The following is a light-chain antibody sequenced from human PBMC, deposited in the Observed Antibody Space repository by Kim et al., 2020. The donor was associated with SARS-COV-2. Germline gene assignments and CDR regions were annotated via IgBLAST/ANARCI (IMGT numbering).Light chain of an antibody. V-gene: IGKV3-11*01. J-gene: IGKJ4*01. CDR2: DAS. Sequence: EIVLTQSPATLSLSPGERATLSCRASQSVSSYLAWYQQKPGQAPRLLIYDASNRATGIPARFSGSGSGTDFTLTISSLEPEDFAVYYCQQRSNWPPRFTFGGGTKLEI. CDR1: QSVSSY. CDR3: QQRSNWPPRFT.